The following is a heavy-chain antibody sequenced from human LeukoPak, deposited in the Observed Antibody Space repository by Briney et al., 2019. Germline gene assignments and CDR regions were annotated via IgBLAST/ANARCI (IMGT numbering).Heavy chain of an antibody. V-gene: IGHV3-21*01. D-gene: IGHD4-17*01. CDR2: ISSSSSYI. CDR3: ARDDYGDYEGDY. Sequence: GGSLRLSCAASGFTFSSYGMNWVRQAPGKGLEWVSSISSSSSYIYYADSVKGRFTISRDNAKNSLYLQMNSLRAEDTAVYYCARDDYGDYEGDYWGQGTLVIVSS. J-gene: IGHJ4*02. CDR1: GFTFSSYG.